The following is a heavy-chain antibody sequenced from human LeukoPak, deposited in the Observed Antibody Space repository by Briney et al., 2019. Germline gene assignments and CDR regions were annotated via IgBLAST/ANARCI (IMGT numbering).Heavy chain of an antibody. V-gene: IGHV3-23*01. CDR2: ISHSGGTT. J-gene: IGHJ6*03. CDR1: GFTFASFA. Sequence: GVLRLSCAPSGFTFASFAMTWVRQAPGKGLEWVSSISHSGGTTYYADSVKGRFTISRDNSKNTLYLQMNSLRAEDTAVYYCAKDSETYYYGSGRPGVSYYYYYMDVWGKGTTVTISS. CDR3: AKDSETYYYGSGRPGVSYYYYYMDV. D-gene: IGHD3-10*01.